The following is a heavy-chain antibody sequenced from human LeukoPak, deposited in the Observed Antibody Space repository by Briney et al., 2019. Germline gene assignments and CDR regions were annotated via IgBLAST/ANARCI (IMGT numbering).Heavy chain of an antibody. J-gene: IGHJ5*02. V-gene: IGHV3-48*02. CDR1: GFTFSTYA. CDR3: ARDPSVAATGWGRWFDH. D-gene: IGHD6-13*01. CDR2: ISGSSSIV. Sequence: QSGGSLRLSCAASGFTFSTYAMTWVRQAPGKGLEWLSYISGSSSIVYYGDSVKGRFTISRDNAKNSLYLQMNSLRDEDTAVYYCARDPSVAATGWGRWFDHWGLGTLVTVSS.